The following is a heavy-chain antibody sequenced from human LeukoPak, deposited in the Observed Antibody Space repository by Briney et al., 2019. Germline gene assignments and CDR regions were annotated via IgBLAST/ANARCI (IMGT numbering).Heavy chain of an antibody. J-gene: IGHJ4*02. D-gene: IGHD3-10*01. Sequence: SETLSLTCTVSGGSISSYYWSWIRQPPGEGLGWIGYIYYSGSTNYNPSLKSRVTISVDTSKNQFSLKLSSVTAADTAVYYCARADYYGSGSSNDYWGQGTLVTVSS. CDR1: GGSISSYY. CDR3: ARADYYGSGSSNDY. V-gene: IGHV4-59*01. CDR2: IYYSGST.